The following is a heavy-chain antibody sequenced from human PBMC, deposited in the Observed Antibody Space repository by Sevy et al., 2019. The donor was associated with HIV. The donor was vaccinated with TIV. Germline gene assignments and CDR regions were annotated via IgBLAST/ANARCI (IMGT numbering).Heavy chain of an antibody. D-gene: IGHD6-13*01. CDR1: GFTFSSYV. J-gene: IGHJ4*02. V-gene: IGHV3-23*01. Sequence: GGSLRLSCAASGFTFSSYVMSWVRQAPGKGLEWVSAISGSGGSTYYADSVKGRFTISRDNSKNTLYLQMNSLRAEDTAVYYCAKDLTYSSSWYGYFDYWGQGTLVTVSS. CDR3: AKDLTYSSSWYGYFDY. CDR2: ISGSGGST.